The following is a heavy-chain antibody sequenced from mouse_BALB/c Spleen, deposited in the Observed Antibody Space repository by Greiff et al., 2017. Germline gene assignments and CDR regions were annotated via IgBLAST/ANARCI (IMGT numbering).Heavy chain of an antibody. V-gene: IGHV3-2*02. D-gene: IGHD1-2*01. Sequence: DVKLVESGPGLVKPSQSLSLTCTVTGYSITSDYAWNWIRQFPGNKLEWMGYISYSGSTSYNPSLKSRISITRDTSKNQFFLQLNSVTTEDTATYYCAHSLLRPYYAMDYWGQGTSVTVSS. CDR2: ISYSGST. CDR3: AHSLLRPYYAMDY. CDR1: GYSITSDYA. J-gene: IGHJ4*01.